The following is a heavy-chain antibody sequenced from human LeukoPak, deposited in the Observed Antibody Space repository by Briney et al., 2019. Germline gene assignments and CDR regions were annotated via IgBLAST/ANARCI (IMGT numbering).Heavy chain of an antibody. CDR2: IYTSGSS. CDR3: ARASWYYYGSGTQYYFDY. V-gene: IGHV4-4*07. J-gene: IGHJ4*02. D-gene: IGHD3-10*01. Sequence: TSEILSLTRTVAGRSISIYYSSCIRQPAGKGLEWIGRIYTSGSSNYNPSLKSRVTMLVDTSKNQFSLKLSYVTGADTAVYYCARASWYYYGSGTQYYFDYWGQGTLVTVSS. CDR1: GRSISIYY.